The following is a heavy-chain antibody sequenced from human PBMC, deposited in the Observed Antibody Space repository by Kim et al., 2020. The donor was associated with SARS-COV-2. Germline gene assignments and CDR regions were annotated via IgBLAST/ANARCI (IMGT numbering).Heavy chain of an antibody. Sequence: GGSLRLSCAASGFTFSNYGIHWVRQAPGKGLEWVGVTSFDGSNKYYADSVKGRFTICRDNSKKTVFLQMNSLRAEDTALYYCAKDCYVSGTYYIHTYYYGMDVWGQGTTVTVSS. J-gene: IGHJ6*02. V-gene: IGHV3-30*18. CDR2: TSFDGSNK. D-gene: IGHD3-10*01. CDR3: AKDCYVSGTYYIHTYYYGMDV. CDR1: GFTFSNYG.